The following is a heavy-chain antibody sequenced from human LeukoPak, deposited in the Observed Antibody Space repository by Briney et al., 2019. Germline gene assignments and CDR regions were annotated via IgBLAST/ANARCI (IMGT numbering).Heavy chain of an antibody. CDR3: ARDHPAYCGGDCLYYFDY. J-gene: IGHJ4*02. CDR2: ISAYNGNT. D-gene: IGHD2-21*02. V-gene: IGHV1-18*01. Sequence: GASVKVSCKASGYTFTSYGISWVRQAPGQGLEWTGWISAYNGNTNYAQKIQGRVTMTTDTSTSTAYMELRSLRSDDTAVYYCARDHPAYCGGDCLYYFDYWGQGTLVTVSS. CDR1: GYTFTSYG.